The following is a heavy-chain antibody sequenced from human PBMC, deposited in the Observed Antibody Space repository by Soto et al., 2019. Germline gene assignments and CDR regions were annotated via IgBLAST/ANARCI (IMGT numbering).Heavy chain of an antibody. CDR3: TTDLTLITGGYGMDV. Sequence: GSLRLSCAASGFTFSNAWMSWVRQAPGKGLEWVGRIKSKTDGGTTDYAAPVKGRFTISRDDTKNTLYLQMNSLKTEDTAVYYCTTDLTLITGGYGMDVWGQGTTVTVSS. D-gene: IGHD3-22*01. CDR1: GFTFSNAW. CDR2: IKSKTDGGTT. J-gene: IGHJ6*02. V-gene: IGHV3-15*01.